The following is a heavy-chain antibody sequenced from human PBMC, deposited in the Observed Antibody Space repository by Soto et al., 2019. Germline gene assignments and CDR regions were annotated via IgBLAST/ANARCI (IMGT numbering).Heavy chain of an antibody. CDR1: GGTFSKYA. Sequence: QVQLVQSGAEMQQPGASVRVSCKASGGTFSKYAFSWVRQAPGQGLEWIGGTIPMFGTPNYAQKFQGRVAISADESTATVYMEWSSLRSEDTAVYFCARPLRDRNYYYGMAVWGQGTTVTVSS. CDR3: ARPLRDRNYYYGMAV. J-gene: IGHJ6*02. D-gene: IGHD3-22*01. CDR2: TIPMFGTP. V-gene: IGHV1-69*01.